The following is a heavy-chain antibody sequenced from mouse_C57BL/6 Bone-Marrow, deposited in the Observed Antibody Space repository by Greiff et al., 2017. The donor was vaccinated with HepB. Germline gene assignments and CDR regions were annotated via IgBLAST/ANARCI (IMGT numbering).Heavy chain of an antibody. Sequence: EVQLVESGPGLVKPSQSLSLTCSVTGYSITSGYYWNWIRQFPGNKLEWMGYISYDGSNNYNPSLKNRISITRDTSKNQFFLKLNSVTTEDTATYYCARLGGFEYYFDYWGQGTTLTVSS. CDR1: GYSITSGYY. CDR3: ARLGGFEYYFDY. D-gene: IGHD3-1*01. V-gene: IGHV3-6*01. J-gene: IGHJ2*01. CDR2: ISYDGSN.